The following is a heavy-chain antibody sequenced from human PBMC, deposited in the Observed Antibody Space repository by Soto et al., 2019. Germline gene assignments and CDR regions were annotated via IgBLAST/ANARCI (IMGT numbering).Heavy chain of an antibody. V-gene: IGHV1-2*04. D-gene: IGHD5-12*01. J-gene: IGHJ6*02. CDR2: INPNSGGT. Sequence: GASVKVSCKASGYTFTGYYMHWVRQAPGQGLEWMGWINPNSGGTNYAQKFQGWVTMTRDTSISTAYMELSRLRSDDTAVYYCARERVKGVATNITWKNYYYYYGMDVWGQGTTVTVSS. CDR1: GYTFTGYY. CDR3: ARERVKGVATNITWKNYYYYYGMDV.